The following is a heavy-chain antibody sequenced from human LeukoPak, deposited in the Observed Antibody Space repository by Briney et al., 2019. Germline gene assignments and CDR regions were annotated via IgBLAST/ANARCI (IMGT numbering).Heavy chain of an antibody. V-gene: IGHV1-18*01. CDR1: GYTFTSYG. CDR2: ISAYNGNT. D-gene: IGHD2-21*02. Sequence: ASVKVSCKASGYTFTSYGISWVRQAPGQGLEWMGWISAYNGNTDYAQNFQGRVTMTTDTSTTTAYMELRSLRSDDTAVYYCARGTATRGLWDWGQGTLVTVSS. J-gene: IGHJ4*02. CDR3: ARGTATRGLWD.